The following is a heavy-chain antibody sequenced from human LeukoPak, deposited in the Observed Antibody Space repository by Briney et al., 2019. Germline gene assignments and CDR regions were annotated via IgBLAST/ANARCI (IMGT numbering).Heavy chain of an antibody. CDR3: ARWNGAGYYYYYYMDV. D-gene: IGHD1-1*01. CDR2: INWNGGST. V-gene: IGHV3-20*04. CDR1: GFTFDDYG. Sequence: GGSLRLSCAASGFTFDDYGMSWVRQAAGKGLEWVSGINWNGGSTGYADSVKGRFTISRDNAKNSLYLQMNRLRAEDTALYYCARWNGAGYYYYYYMDVWGKGTTVTVSS. J-gene: IGHJ6*03.